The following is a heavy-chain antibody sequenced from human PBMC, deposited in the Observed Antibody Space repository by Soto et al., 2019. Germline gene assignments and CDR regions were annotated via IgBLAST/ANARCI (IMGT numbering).Heavy chain of an antibody. CDR3: AKAQTATYYDILTGPDY. V-gene: IGHV3-30*18. CDR1: GLTFSNYG. D-gene: IGHD3-9*01. Sequence: GGSLRLSCAASGLTFSNYGMHWVRQAPGKGLEWVAVISYDGNNEYYADSVKGRFTISRDKSKNTLHLQMNSLRTEDTAVYYCAKAQTATYYDILTGPDYWGQGTLVTVSS. CDR2: ISYDGNNE. J-gene: IGHJ4*02.